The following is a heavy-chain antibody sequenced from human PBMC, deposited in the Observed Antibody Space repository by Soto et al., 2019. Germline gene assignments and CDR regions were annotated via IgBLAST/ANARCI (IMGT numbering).Heavy chain of an antibody. V-gene: IGHV1-58*01. CDR1: GFTFTSSA. CDR3: AADGLSHYDFWYYYYGMDV. Sequence: GASVKVSCKASGFTFTSSAVQWVRQARGQRLEWIGWIVVGSGNTNYAQKFQERVTITRDMSTSTAYMELSSLRSEDTAVYYCAADGLSHYDFWYYYYGMDVWGQGTTVTVSS. J-gene: IGHJ6*02. D-gene: IGHD3-3*01. CDR2: IVVGSGNT.